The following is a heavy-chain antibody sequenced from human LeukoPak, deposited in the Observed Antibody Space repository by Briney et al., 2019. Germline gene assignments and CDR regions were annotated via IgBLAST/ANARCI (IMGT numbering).Heavy chain of an antibody. V-gene: IGHV4-61*01. CDR1: GGSVSSDSYY. D-gene: IGHD1-26*01. J-gene: IGHJ4*02. CDR3: ARVSGSYPYYFDY. CDR2: IYYSGST. Sequence: KSSETLSLTCSVSGGSVSSDSYYWSWIRQPPGKGREWIGYIYYSGSTNYNPSLRSRVIISIDTSKNQFSLKLSSVTAADTAVYYCARVSGSYPYYFDYWGQGTLVTVSS.